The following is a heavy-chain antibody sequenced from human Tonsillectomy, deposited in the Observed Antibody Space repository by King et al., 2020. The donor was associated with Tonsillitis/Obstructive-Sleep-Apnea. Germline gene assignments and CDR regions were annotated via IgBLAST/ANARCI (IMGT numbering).Heavy chain of an antibody. V-gene: IGHV3-11*01. Sequence: VQLVEPGGGLVKPGGSLRLSCAASGFTFSDYYMSWIRQAPGKGLEWVSYITSSGSTRYYADFVKGRFTMSRDNAKNSLYLQMHSLRAEDTAVYYCARVGDIVVVPAAIWFDPWGQGTLVTVSS. CDR2: ITSSGSTR. CDR1: GFTFSDYY. J-gene: IGHJ5*02. CDR3: ARVGDIVVVPAAIWFDP. D-gene: IGHD2-2*01.